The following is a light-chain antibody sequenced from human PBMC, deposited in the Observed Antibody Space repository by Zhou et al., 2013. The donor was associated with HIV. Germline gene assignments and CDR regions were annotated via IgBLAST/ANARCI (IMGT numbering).Light chain of an antibody. Sequence: QSVLTQPPSVSGAPGQRVTISCTGSSSNIGAGYDVHWYQQLPGTAPKLLIYGNSNRPSGVPDRFSGSKSGTSASLAITGLQAEDEADYYCQSYDSSLSALVFGRRDQADRP. CDR2: GNS. V-gene: IGLV1-40*01. CDR3: QSYDSSLSALV. J-gene: IGLJ2*01. CDR1: SSNIGAGYD.